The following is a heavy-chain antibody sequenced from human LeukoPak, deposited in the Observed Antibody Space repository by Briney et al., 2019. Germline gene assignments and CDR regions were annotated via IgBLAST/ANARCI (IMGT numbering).Heavy chain of an antibody. CDR3: AREGDFTVTSAFDI. CDR1: GGSISSYY. Sequence: PSETLSLTCTVSGGSISSYYWSWIRQPAGKGLEWIGRIYTSGSTNYNPSLKSRVTMSVDTSKNQFSLKLSSVTAADTAVYYCAREGDFTVTSAFDIWGQGTVVTVSS. V-gene: IGHV4-4*07. D-gene: IGHD4-17*01. J-gene: IGHJ3*02. CDR2: IYTSGST.